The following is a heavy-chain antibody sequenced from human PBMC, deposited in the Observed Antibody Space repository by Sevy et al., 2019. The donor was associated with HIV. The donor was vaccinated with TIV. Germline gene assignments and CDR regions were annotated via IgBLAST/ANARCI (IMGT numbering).Heavy chain of an antibody. CDR1: GRTFNGYY. CDR3: AILRVRWSDKGDGMDV. J-gene: IGHJ6*02. Sequence: ASVKVSCKASGRTFNGYYIHWVRQAPGQGLEWVAWINPDTEGTKYAEKFEGRMTLTTDMSSDTAYMELRRLRSDDTAVYYCAILRVRWSDKGDGMDVWGQGTTVTVSS. V-gene: IGHV1-2*02. CDR2: INPDTEGT. D-gene: IGHD1-26*01.